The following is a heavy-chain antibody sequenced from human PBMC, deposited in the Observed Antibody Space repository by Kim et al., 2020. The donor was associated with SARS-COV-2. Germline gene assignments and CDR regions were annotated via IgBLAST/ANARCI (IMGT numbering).Heavy chain of an antibody. Sequence: SETLSLTCTASGASISSRDHYWTWIRQHPKKGLEHIGYVYHTGSTYFNPSLRSRVTISMDASKKQFSLKLTSVTAADTAVYYCARDSPPEGFDCWGQGTLVTVSS. V-gene: IGHV4-31*03. J-gene: IGHJ4*02. CDR1: GASISSRDHY. CDR2: VYHTGST. CDR3: ARDSPPEGFDC.